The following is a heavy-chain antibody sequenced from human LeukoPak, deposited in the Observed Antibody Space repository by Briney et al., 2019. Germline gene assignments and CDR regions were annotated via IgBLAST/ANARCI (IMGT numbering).Heavy chain of an antibody. J-gene: IGHJ6*03. D-gene: IGHD6-13*01. CDR2: MNPNSGNT. CDR1: GYTLTSYD. V-gene: IGHV1-8*01. CDR3: ARVFGSWYRYYYYYMDV. Sequence: ASVKVSCKASGYTLTSYDINWVRQATGQGLEWMGWMNPNSGNTGYAQKFQGRVTMTRNTSISTAYMELSSLRSEDTAVYYCARVFGSWYRYYYYYMDVWGKGTTVTVSS.